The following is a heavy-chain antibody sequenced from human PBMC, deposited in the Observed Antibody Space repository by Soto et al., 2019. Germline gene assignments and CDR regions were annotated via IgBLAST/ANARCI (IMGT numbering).Heavy chain of an antibody. CDR1: GFTFSSYA. Sequence: PGGSLRLSCAASGFTFSSYAKSWVRQAPGKGLEWVSAISGSGGSTYYADSVKGRFTISRDNSKNTLYLQMNSLRAEDTAVYYCASTVTTDYYYYMDVWGKGTTVPVSS. D-gene: IGHD4-4*01. J-gene: IGHJ6*03. V-gene: IGHV3-23*01. CDR2: ISGSGGST. CDR3: ASTVTTDYYYYMDV.